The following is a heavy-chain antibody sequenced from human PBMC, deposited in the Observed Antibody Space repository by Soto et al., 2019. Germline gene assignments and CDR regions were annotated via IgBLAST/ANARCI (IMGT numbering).Heavy chain of an antibody. J-gene: IGHJ3*02. Sequence: PGGSLRLSCAASGFTFSSYSMTWVRQAPGKGLEWVAHITASGGSTYYAGSVRGRFTISRDTSRNTLYLQMNSLRAEDTALYYCAKCMQAYWNYDAHHIWGQGTMVTV. CDR2: ITASGGST. D-gene: IGHD1-7*01. CDR1: GFTFSSYS. V-gene: IGHV3-23*01. CDR3: AKCMQAYWNYDAHHI.